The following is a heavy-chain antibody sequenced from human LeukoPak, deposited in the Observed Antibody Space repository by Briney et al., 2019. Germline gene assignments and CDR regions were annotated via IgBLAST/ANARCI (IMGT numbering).Heavy chain of an antibody. Sequence: SVKVSCKDSGGTFSSYAISWVRQAPGQGLEWMGGIIPIFGTANYAQKFQGRVTITADESTSTAYMELSSLRSEDTAVYYCARDPVEMATPASPDMDIWGQGTMVTASS. J-gene: IGHJ3*02. V-gene: IGHV1-69*13. D-gene: IGHD5-24*01. CDR2: IIPIFGTA. CDR1: GGTFSSYA. CDR3: ARDPVEMATPASPDMDI.